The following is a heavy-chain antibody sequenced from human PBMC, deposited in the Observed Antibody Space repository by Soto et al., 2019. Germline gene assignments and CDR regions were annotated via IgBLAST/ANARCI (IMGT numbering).Heavy chain of an antibody. CDR3: ARDGAYISAAGEDYYYYYGMDV. J-gene: IGHJ6*02. CDR1: GFTFSSYG. V-gene: IGHV3-33*01. D-gene: IGHD6-13*01. Sequence: GGSLRLSCAASGFTFSSYGMHWVRQAPGKGLEWVAVIWYDGSNKYYADSVKGRFTISRDNSKNTLYLRMNSLRAEDTAVYYCARDGAYISAAGEDYYYYYGMDVWGQGTTVTVSS. CDR2: IWYDGSNK.